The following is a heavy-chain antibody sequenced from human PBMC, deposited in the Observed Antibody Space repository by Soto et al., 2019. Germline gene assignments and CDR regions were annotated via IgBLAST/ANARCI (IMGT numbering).Heavy chain of an antibody. CDR2: INAGNGNT. J-gene: IGHJ4*02. V-gene: IGHV1-3*01. Sequence: ASVKVSCKASGYTFTSYAMHWVRQAPGQRLEWMGWINAGNGNTKYSQKFQGRVTITRDTSASTAYMELSSLRSEDTAVYYCARAPAMWQGRITGTTRFEYWGQGTLVTVSS. D-gene: IGHD1-7*01. CDR1: GYTFTSYA. CDR3: ARAPAMWQGRITGTTRFEY.